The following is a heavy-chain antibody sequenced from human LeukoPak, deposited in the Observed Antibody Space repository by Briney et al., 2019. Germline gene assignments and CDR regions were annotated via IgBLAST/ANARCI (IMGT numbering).Heavy chain of an antibody. Sequence: GGSLRLSCAASGFTFSSYWMHWVRQAPGKGLVWVSRINSDGSSTSYADSVKGRFTISRDNSKNMLYVQMNSLRLEDTAVYYCARAGAWYGTFDYWGQGTLVTVSS. CDR3: ARAGAWYGTFDY. CDR2: INSDGSST. CDR1: GFTFSSYW. D-gene: IGHD6-19*01. V-gene: IGHV3-74*01. J-gene: IGHJ4*02.